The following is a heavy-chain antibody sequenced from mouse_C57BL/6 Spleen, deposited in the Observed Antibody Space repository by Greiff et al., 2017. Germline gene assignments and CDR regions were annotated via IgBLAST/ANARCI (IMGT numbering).Heavy chain of an antibody. V-gene: IGHV1-78*01. J-gene: IGHJ2*01. CDR3: AREGDYYSSSYGYFDY. CDR1: GYTFTDHT. CDR2: IYPRDGST. D-gene: IGHD1-1*01. Sequence: VQLQQSDAELVKPGASVKISCKVSGYTFTDHTIHWMKQRPEQGLEWIGYIYPRDGSTKYNEKFKGKATLTADKSSSTAYLQINSLTSEDSAVYVCAREGDYYSSSYGYFDYWGQGTTLTVSS.